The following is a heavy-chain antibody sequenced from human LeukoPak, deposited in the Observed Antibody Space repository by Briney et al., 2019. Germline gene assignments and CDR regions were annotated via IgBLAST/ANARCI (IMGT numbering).Heavy chain of an antibody. CDR3: AELGITMIGGV. J-gene: IGHJ6*04. CDR2: IKSKTDGGTT. D-gene: IGHD3-10*02. CDR1: GFTFSNAW. Sequence: MSGGSLRLSCAASGFTFSNAWMSWVRQAPGKGLEWVGRIKSKTDGGTTDYAAPVKGRFTISRDDSKNTLYLQMNSLRAEDTAVYYCAELGITMIGGVWGKGTTVTISS. V-gene: IGHV3-15*01.